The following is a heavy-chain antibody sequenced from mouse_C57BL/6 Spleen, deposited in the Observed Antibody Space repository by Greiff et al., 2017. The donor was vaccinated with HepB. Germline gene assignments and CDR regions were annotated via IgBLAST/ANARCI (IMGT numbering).Heavy chain of an antibody. J-gene: IGHJ2*01. D-gene: IGHD2-5*01. CDR3: ASDGSYYSNYEGYFDY. CDR2: FSGGGGNT. CDR1: GFTFRSFT. V-gene: IGHV5-9*01. Sequence: EVHLVESGGGLLNPGGSPKLPCAPSGFTFRSFTLSWVRRTPEKRLEWVATFSGGGGNTYYPDSVKGRFTISSDNAKNTLYLQMSSLRSEDTALYYCASDGSYYSNYEGYFDYWGQGTTLTVSS.